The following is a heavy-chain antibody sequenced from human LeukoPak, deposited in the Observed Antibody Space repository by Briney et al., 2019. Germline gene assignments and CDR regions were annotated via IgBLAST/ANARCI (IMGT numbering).Heavy chain of an antibody. Sequence: GGSLRLSCAASEFTFTPYSMSWVRQAPGKGLEWVSSISRSSAYIYYADSVRGRFTISRDNAKNSLNLQMNSLRAEDTAIYYCARNSGNYYLEPFDLWGQGTMVIVSS. J-gene: IGHJ3*01. CDR3: ARNSGNYYLEPFDL. CDR2: ISRSSAYI. V-gene: IGHV3-21*04. CDR1: EFTFTPYS. D-gene: IGHD1-26*01.